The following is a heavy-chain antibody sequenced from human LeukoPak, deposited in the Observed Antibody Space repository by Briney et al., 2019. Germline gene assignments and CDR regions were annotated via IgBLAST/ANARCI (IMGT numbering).Heavy chain of an antibody. J-gene: IGHJ4*02. CDR1: GGSISSGGYS. D-gene: IGHD2/OR15-2a*01. CDR3: ARAPFLRRMLGFDY. CDR2: IYHSGST. Sequence: PSQTLSLTCAVSGGSISSGGYSWSWIRQPPGKGLGWIGYIYHSGSTYYNPSLKSRVTISVDRSKNQFSLKLSSVTAADTAVYYCARAPFLRRMLGFDYWGQGTLVTVSS. V-gene: IGHV4-30-2*01.